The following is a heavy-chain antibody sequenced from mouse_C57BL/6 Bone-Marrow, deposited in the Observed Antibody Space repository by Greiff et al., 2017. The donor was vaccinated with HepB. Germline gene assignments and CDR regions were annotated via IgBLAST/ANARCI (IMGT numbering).Heavy chain of an antibody. V-gene: IGHV5-4*03. D-gene: IGHD1-1*01. Sequence: EVKLMESGGGLVKPGGSLKLSCAASGFTFSSYAMSWVRQTPEKRLEWVATISDGGSYTYYPDNVKGRFTISRDNAKNNLYLQMSHLKSEDTAMYYCARAHITTALYYFDYWGQGTTLTVSS. CDR1: GFTFSSYA. CDR2: ISDGGSYT. J-gene: IGHJ2*01. CDR3: ARAHITTALYYFDY.